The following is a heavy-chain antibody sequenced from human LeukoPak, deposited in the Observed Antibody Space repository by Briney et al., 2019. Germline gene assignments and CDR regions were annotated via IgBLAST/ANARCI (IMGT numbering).Heavy chain of an antibody. V-gene: IGHV4-39*02. CDR3: ARERAQLTNDFDY. CDR1: GGSISSSSYY. J-gene: IGHJ4*02. D-gene: IGHD4/OR15-4a*01. CDR2: IYYSGST. Sequence: KSSETLSLTCTVSGGSISSSSYYWGWIRQPPGKGLEWIGSIYYSGSTYYNQSLKSRVTISIDTSKNQFSLKLSSVTAADTAVYYCARERAQLTNDFDYWGQGTLVTVSS.